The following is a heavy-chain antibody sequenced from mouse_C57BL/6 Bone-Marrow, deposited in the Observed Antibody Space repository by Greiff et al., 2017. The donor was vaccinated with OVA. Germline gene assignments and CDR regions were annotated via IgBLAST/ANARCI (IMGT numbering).Heavy chain of an antibody. CDR3: ARNYGSRDYYAMDY. CDR1: GYSITSGYY. Sequence: LQESGPGLVKPSQSLSLTCSVTGYSITSGYYWNWIRQFPGNKLEWMGYISYDGSNNYNPSLKNRISITRDTSKNQFFLKLNSVTTEDTATYYCARNYGSRDYYAMDYWGQGTSVTVSS. D-gene: IGHD1-1*01. CDR2: ISYDGSN. V-gene: IGHV3-6*01. J-gene: IGHJ4*01.